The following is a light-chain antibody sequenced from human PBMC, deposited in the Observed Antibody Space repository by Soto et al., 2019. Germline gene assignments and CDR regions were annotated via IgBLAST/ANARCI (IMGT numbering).Light chain of an antibody. J-gene: IGKJ5*01. V-gene: IGKV1-39*01. CDR3: KQSYSTSIT. CDR1: QSISSD. Sequence: DLPMTPSPSPLAAPVGDRLTITRLASQSISSDLNWYKQKPGEAPKRLIYAASSLQSGVPSRFSGSGSGTDFTLTISSLQPEDFATYYCKQSYSTSITFGQRTRLEI. CDR2: AAS.